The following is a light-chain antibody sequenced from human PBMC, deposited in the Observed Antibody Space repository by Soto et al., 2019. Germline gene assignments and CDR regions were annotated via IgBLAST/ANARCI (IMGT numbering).Light chain of an antibody. CDR3: QSYNSSLSGYVV. CDR2: GNS. CDR1: RSNIGAGYD. Sequence: QSVLTQPPSVSGAPGQRVTISCTGSRSNIGAGYDVHWYQQLPGTAPKLPIDGNSNRPSGVPDRFSGSKSGTSASLAITGLQAEDEADYYCQSYNSSLSGYVVFGGGTKLTVL. J-gene: IGLJ2*01. V-gene: IGLV1-40*01.